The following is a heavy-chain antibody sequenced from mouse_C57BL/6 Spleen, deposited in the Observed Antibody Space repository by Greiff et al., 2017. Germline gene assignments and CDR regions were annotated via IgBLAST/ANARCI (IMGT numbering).Heavy chain of an antibody. Sequence: KQSHGKSLEWIGDINPNNGGTSYNQKFKGKPTLTVDQSSSTAYMELRSLTSEDSAVYYCARKDYSNSYAMDYWGQGTSVTVSS. V-gene: IGHV1-26*01. J-gene: IGHJ4*01. D-gene: IGHD2-5*01. CDR3: ARKDYSNSYAMDY. CDR2: INPNNGGT.